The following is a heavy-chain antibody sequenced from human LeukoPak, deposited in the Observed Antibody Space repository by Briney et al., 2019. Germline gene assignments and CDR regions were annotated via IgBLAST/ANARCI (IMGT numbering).Heavy chain of an antibody. J-gene: IGHJ4*02. Sequence: SETLSLTCTVSGGSISSSSYYWDWIRQPPGKGLEWIGTIYYSGSTYYNPSLKSRVTISLDTSKNQFSLKVSSVTAADTAVYYCARVKRKYQLLKPLHETPSHYFDYWGQGTLVTVSS. CDR1: GGSISSSSYY. V-gene: IGHV4-39*07. CDR3: ARVKRKYQLLKPLHETPSHYFDY. CDR2: IYYSGST. D-gene: IGHD2-2*01.